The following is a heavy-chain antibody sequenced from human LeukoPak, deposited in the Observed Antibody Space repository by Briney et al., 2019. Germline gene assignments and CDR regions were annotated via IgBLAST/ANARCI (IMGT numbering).Heavy chain of an antibody. Sequence: GRSLRLSCAASGFTFSSYGMHWVRQAPGKGLEWVSVIYSGGSTYYADSVKGRFTISRDNSKNTLYLQMDSLRAEDTAVYYCARERGIAAAGTNWFDPWGQGTLVTVSS. CDR2: IYSGGST. CDR3: ARERGIAAAGTNWFDP. CDR1: GFTFSSYG. V-gene: IGHV3-53*01. J-gene: IGHJ5*02. D-gene: IGHD6-13*01.